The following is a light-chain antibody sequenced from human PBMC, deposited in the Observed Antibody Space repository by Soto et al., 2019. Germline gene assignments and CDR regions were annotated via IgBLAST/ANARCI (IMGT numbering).Light chain of an antibody. CDR3: QQYNNWPKT. CDR2: GAS. V-gene: IGKV3-15*01. CDR1: QSVSSN. J-gene: IGKJ1*01. Sequence: IVMTHAPTTLSESPGERATLSCRASQSVSSNLAWYQQKPGQAPRLLIYGASTRATGIPARFSGSGSGTEFTLTISSLQSEDFAVYYCQQYNNWPKTFGQGTKV.